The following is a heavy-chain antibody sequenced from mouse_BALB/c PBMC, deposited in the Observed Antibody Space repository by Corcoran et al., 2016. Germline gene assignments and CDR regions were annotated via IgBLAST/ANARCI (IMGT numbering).Heavy chain of an antibody. D-gene: IGHD2-3*01. CDR2: ISCYNGAI. J-gene: IGHJ3*01. V-gene: IGHV1S34*01. CDR3: ARGGDGYFFTFAY. CDR1: GYSFTGYY. Sequence: LVKTGASVKISCKASGYSFTGYYMHWVKQSQGKSLEWIGYISCYNGAISYNQKFKGKATFTVDTSSSTAYMQFNSLTSEDSAVYYCARGGDGYFFTFAYWGQGTLVTVSA.